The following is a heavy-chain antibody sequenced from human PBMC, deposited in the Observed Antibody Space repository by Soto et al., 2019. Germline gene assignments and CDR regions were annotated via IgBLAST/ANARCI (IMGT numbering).Heavy chain of an antibody. Sequence: VQLVESGGGVVQPGRSLRLSCAASGFTFSSYGMHWVRQAPGKGLEWVSSITRSNYINYVDSVKGRFTISRDNAKNSLYLNMNSLRADDTAVYYFARDHYSSSTSDYWGQGTLVIVSS. D-gene: IGHD2-2*01. CDR1: GFTFSSYG. J-gene: IGHJ4*02. CDR2: ITRSNYI. V-gene: IGHV3-21*06. CDR3: ARDHYSSSTSDY.